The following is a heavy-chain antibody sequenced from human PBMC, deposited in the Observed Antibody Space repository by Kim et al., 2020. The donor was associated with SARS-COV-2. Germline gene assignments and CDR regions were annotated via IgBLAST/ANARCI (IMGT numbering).Heavy chain of an antibody. J-gene: IGHJ4*02. CDR3: ARDSGGSSSWSFDF. CDR2: IWYDGSNK. Sequence: GWSLRLSCAASGFTFSSYGMHWVRQAPGKGLEWVAVIWYDGSNKYYADSVKGRFTISRDNSKNTLDLQMNSLRAEDTAEYYCARDSGGSSSWSFDFWGQGTLVTVSS. D-gene: IGHD6-13*01. CDR1: GFTFSSYG. V-gene: IGHV3-33*01.